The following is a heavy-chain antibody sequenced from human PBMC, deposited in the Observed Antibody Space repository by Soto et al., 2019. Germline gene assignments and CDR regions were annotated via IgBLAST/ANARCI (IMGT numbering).Heavy chain of an antibody. CDR1: GFTFSRYG. CDR2: ISGSGNST. D-gene: IGHD2-2*01. J-gene: IGHJ6*02. CDR3: ASPKVDYYYYYGMDV. Sequence: EGQLLESGGGLVQPGGPLRLSCVASGFTFSRYGMSWVRQVPGKGLEWVSSISGSGNSTYYADSVKGRFTISRDNSKNTLYLQMNSLRAEDTAVYYCASPKVDYYYYYGMDVWGQGTTVTVSS. V-gene: IGHV3-23*01.